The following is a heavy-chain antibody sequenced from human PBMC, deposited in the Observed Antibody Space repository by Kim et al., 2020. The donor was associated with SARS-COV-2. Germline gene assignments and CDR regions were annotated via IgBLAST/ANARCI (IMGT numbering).Heavy chain of an antibody. J-gene: IGHJ6*02. CDR3: ARGCSSTSCPNYGMDV. V-gene: IGHV3-13*01. D-gene: IGHD2-2*01. Sequence: SVKGRITISRENAKKSLYLQMNSLRAGDTAVYYCARGCSSTSCPNYGMDVWGQGTTVIVSS.